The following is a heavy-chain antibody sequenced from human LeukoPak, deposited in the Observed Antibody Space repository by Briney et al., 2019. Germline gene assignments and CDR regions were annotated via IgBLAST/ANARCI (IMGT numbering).Heavy chain of an antibody. CDR2: VKQDGSRK. CDR1: GFTFSDYY. V-gene: IGHV3-7*03. J-gene: IGHJ5*02. D-gene: IGHD1-26*01. CDR3: ARGGSYLYT. Sequence: GGSLRLSCAASGFTFSDYYMSWIRQAPGKGLEWVANVKQDGSRKYYVDSVKGRFTISRDNAKNSMDLQMSSLRAEDTAVYYCARGGSYLYTWGQGTLVTVSS.